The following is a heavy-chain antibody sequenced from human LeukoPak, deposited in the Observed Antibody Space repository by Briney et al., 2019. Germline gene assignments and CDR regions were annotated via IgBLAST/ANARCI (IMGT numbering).Heavy chain of an antibody. V-gene: IGHV3-66*01. CDR3: ARGGGGEPGTYFDY. D-gene: IGHD1-26*01. Sequence: GGSLRLSCAASGFTVSSNYMSWVRQAPGKGLEWVSVIYSGGSTYYADSVKGRFTISRDNSKNTLYLQMNNLRAEDTAVYYCARGGGGEPGTYFDYWGQGTLVTVSS. CDR2: IYSGGST. CDR1: GFTVSSNY. J-gene: IGHJ4*02.